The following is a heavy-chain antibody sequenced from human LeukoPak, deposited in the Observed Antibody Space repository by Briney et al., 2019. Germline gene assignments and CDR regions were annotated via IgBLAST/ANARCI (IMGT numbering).Heavy chain of an antibody. Sequence: PSETLSLTCTVSGGSIRTGGYYWNWIRQFPGKVLEWIGHIYYSGSTYYNPSLKSRVTISVDTSKNRFSLNLSSVTAADTAVYFCARDRRGYNYGYSPLEYWGQGTLVTVSS. CDR2: IYYSGST. CDR3: ARDRRGYNYGYSPLEY. V-gene: IGHV4-31*03. J-gene: IGHJ4*02. D-gene: IGHD5-18*01. CDR1: GGSIRTGGYY.